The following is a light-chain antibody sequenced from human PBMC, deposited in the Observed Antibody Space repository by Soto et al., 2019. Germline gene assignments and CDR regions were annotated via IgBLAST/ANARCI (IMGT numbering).Light chain of an antibody. CDR1: TSNIGTNV. CDR3: AAWDDSLNGVL. V-gene: IGLV1-44*01. J-gene: IGLJ2*01. Sequence: QSVLTQPPSASGTPGQRVTMSCSGSTSNIGTNVVNWYQQLPGAAPKLLISSDNQRPSGVPVRFSGSKSGTSASLAISGLQSEDEAAYYCAAWDDSLNGVLFGGGTKLTVL. CDR2: SDN.